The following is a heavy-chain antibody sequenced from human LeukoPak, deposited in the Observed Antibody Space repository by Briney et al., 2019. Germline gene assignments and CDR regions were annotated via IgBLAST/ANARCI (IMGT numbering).Heavy chain of an antibody. D-gene: IGHD2-21*02. CDR1: GGSISNSSDY. J-gene: IGHJ4*02. Sequence: SETLSLICAVSGGSISNSSDYWGWIRQPPGTGLEWIVYYSGSTYYNPSLKSRVTISVDTSKNQFSLKLSSVSAADTAVYYCARRSPQCWGGDCYFDYWGQGTLVTVSS. CDR2: YYSGST. V-gene: IGHV4-39*01. CDR3: ARRSPQCWGGDCYFDY.